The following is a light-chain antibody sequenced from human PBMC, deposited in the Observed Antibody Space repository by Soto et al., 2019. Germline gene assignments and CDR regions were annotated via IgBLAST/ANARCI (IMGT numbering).Light chain of an antibody. Sequence: EIVLTQSPDTLYLSPGERATLSCRASQSVSSSYLAWYQQKPGQAPRLLIYGASSRATGIPDRFSGSGSGTDFTLTISGLEPEDFAVYYCQHQSSFGHGTKVDIK. CDR1: QSVSSSY. V-gene: IGKV3-20*01. CDR3: QHQSS. J-gene: IGKJ1*01. CDR2: GAS.